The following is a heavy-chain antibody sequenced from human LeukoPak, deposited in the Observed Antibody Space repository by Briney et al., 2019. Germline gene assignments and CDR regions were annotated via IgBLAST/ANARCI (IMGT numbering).Heavy chain of an antibody. CDR3: ARGGWLDDY. D-gene: IGHD6-19*01. CDR1: GYIFTSYW. J-gene: IGHJ4*02. Sequence: GESLRISCKGSGYIFTSYWISWVRQMPGKGLEWMGRINPSNSCTNYNPSFQGHVTFSVDKSIATAYLQWPTLKASDTAMYYCARGGWLDDYWGQGTLVTVSS. CDR2: INPSNSCT. V-gene: IGHV5-10-1*01.